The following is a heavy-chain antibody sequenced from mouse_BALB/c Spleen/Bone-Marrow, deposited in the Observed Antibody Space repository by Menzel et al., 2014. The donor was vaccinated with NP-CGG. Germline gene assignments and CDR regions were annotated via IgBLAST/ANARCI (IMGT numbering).Heavy chain of an antibody. CDR1: GFTFTEYY. Sequence: EVNVVESGGGLVQPGGSLRLSCATSGFTFTEYYMSWVRQPPGKALEWLGFIRNKANGYTTEYSASVKGRFTISRDNSQSILYLQMNTLRAEDIPTYYCAIHSIYVITYWYFDVWHAWTTVTVSS. D-gene: IGHD1-1*01. V-gene: IGHV7-3*02. CDR3: AIHSIYVITYWYFDV. J-gene: IGHJ1*01. CDR2: IRNKANGYTT.